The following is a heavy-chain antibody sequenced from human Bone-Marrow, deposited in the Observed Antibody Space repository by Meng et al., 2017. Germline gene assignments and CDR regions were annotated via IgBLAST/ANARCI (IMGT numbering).Heavy chain of an antibody. CDR3: AGDSSGYYYAFDI. CDR2: ISAYNGNT. V-gene: IGHV1-18*01. Sequence: ASVTVSCKASGYTFTSYGISWVRQAPGQGLEWMGWISAYNGNTNYAQKLQGRVTMTTDTSTSTAYMELRRLRSDDTAVYYCAGDSSGYYYAFDIWGQGTMVTVSS. J-gene: IGHJ3*02. D-gene: IGHD3-22*01. CDR1: GYTFTSYG.